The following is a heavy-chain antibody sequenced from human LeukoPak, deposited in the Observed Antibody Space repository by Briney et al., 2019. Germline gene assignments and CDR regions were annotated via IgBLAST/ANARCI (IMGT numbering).Heavy chain of an antibody. CDR3: ARERIQLQEMDV. CDR2: IIPIFGIA. V-gene: IGHV1-69*04. Sequence: GSSVKVSCKASGGTFSSYAISWVRQAPGQGLEWVGRIIPIFGIANYAQKFQGRVTITADKSTSTAYMELSSLRSEDTAVYYCARERIQLQEMDVWGQGTTVTVSS. CDR1: GGTFSSYA. J-gene: IGHJ6*02. D-gene: IGHD5-18*01.